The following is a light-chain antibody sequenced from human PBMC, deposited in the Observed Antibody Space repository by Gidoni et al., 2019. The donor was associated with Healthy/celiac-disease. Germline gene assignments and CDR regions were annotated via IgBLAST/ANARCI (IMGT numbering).Light chain of an antibody. Sequence: IVLTQSPATLSLSPEERATLSCVASQSVSSSYLAWYQQKPGLAHRLLIYEASSRAAGIPDRFSGSGSGTDFTLTISRLEPEDFAVYYCQQYGSSPQTFGQGTKVEIK. CDR2: EAS. J-gene: IGKJ1*01. V-gene: IGKV3D-20*01. CDR1: QSVSSSY. CDR3: QQYGSSPQT.